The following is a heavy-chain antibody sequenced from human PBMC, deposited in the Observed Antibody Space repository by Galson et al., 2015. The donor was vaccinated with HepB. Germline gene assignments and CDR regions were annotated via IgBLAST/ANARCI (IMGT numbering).Heavy chain of an antibody. Sequence: SLRLSCAASGFTFSSYSMNWVRQAPGKGLEWVSYISSSSSTIYYADSVKGRFTISRDNAKNSLYLQMNSLRAEDTAVYYCARELRGYSYGTGGYFFDYWGQGTLVTVSS. CDR1: GFTFSSYS. CDR2: ISSSSSTI. J-gene: IGHJ4*02. D-gene: IGHD5-18*01. CDR3: ARELRGYSYGTGGYFFDY. V-gene: IGHV3-48*01.